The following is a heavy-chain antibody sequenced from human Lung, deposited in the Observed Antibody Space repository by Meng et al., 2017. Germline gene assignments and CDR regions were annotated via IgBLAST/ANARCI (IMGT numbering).Heavy chain of an antibody. CDR3: ARGPTTMAHDFDY. CDR1: GGSFSDYY. CDR2: INHSGST. V-gene: IGHV4-34*01. D-gene: IGHD4-11*01. J-gene: IGHJ4*02. Sequence: AQLQQWGAGRLEPSETLSLICVVSGGSFSDYYWSWIRQPPGKGLEWIGEINHSGSTNYNPSLESRATISVDTSQNNLSLKLSSVTAADSAVYYCARGPTTMAHDFDYWGQGTLVTVSS.